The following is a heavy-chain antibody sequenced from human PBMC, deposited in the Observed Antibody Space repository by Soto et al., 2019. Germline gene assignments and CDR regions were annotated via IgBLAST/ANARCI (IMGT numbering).Heavy chain of an antibody. Sequence: GGSLRLSCAASGFTFSSYAMSWVRQAPGKGLEWVSAISGSGGSTYYADSVKGRFTISRDNSKNTLYLQMNSLRAEDTAVYYYAKEGAYYDILTGYGTPVSDAFDIWGQGTMVTVSS. D-gene: IGHD3-9*01. CDR1: GFTFSSYA. CDR2: ISGSGGST. CDR3: AKEGAYYDILTGYGTPVSDAFDI. V-gene: IGHV3-23*01. J-gene: IGHJ3*02.